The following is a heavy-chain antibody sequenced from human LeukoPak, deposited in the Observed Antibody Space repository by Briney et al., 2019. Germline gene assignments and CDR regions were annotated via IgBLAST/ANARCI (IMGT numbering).Heavy chain of an antibody. CDR3: ARYDNGKDYFDY. J-gene: IGHJ4*02. D-gene: IGHD1-1*01. CDR1: GFTFNNVG. CDR2: ISGSDETT. V-gene: IGHV3-23*01. Sequence: GGSLRLSCAASGFTFNNVGMSWVRQAPGKGLEWVSSISGSDETTYYADSVKGRFTISRDNSKNTLYLQMSSLRAEDTALYYCARYDNGKDYFDYWGQGTLVTVSS.